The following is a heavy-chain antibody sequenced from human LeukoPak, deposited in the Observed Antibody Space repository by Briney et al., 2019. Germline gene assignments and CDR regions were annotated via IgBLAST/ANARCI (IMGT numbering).Heavy chain of an antibody. J-gene: IGHJ4*02. CDR2: ISSNGGST. CDR1: GFTFSSYA. V-gene: IGHV3-64*01. Sequence: GSLRLSCAASGFTFSSYAMHWVRQAPGKGLEYVSAISSNGGSTYYANSVKGRFTISRDNSKNTLYLQMGSLRAEDMAVYYCAREGGYYYDSSGYYLPRGPFDYWGQGTLVTVSS. CDR3: AREGGYYYDSSGYYLPRGPFDY. D-gene: IGHD3-22*01.